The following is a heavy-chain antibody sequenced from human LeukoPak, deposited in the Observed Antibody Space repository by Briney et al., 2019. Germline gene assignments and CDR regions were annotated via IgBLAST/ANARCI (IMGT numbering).Heavy chain of an antibody. CDR1: GLSFGDYT. CDR2: ISRNGAAT. Sequence: GGSLRLSCEASGLSFGDYTMHWVRQAPGKGLEWVSLISRNGAATKYADSVRGRFTISRDNDKNSLYLQMNSLRAEDTALYYCARGGVQDPLDYWGQGTLVTVSS. D-gene: IGHD3-16*01. CDR3: ARGGVQDPLDY. V-gene: IGHV3-43*01. J-gene: IGHJ4*02.